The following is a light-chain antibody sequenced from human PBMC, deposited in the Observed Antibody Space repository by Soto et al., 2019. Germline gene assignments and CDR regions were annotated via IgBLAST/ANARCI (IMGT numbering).Light chain of an antibody. CDR3: QQSYSTLFT. Sequence: DIQMTQSPSSLSASVGDRVTITCRASQTIIRYLNCYQQKPGRAPNLLIYAASSLQRGVPSRFSGSGSGTEFTLTISSLQPEDFATYYCQQSYSTLFTFGPGTKVEIK. CDR1: QTIIRY. CDR2: AAS. V-gene: IGKV1-39*01. J-gene: IGKJ3*01.